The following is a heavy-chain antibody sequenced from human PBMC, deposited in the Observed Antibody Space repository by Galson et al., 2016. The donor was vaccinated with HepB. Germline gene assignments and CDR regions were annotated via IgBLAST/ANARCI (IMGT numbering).Heavy chain of an antibody. Sequence: SVKVSCKASGYTFTDYGHSWVRQAPGQGPEWMGWINPNDGSTKNAEKVQDRVTMTRDMSTTTLYVELRSLRSGDTAVYYCTRSSDFWSMDVWGQGTTVIVSS. CDR1: GYTFTDYG. J-gene: IGHJ6*02. V-gene: IGHV1-18*04. D-gene: IGHD3/OR15-3a*01. CDR2: INPNDGST. CDR3: TRSSDFWSMDV.